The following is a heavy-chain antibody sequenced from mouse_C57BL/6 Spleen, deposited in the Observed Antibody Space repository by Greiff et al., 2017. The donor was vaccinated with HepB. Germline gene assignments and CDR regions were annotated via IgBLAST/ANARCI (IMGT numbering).Heavy chain of an antibody. V-gene: IGHV1-85*01. CDR1: GYTFTSYD. CDR2: IYPSDGST. D-gene: IGHD2-3*01. CDR3: ASSYDSCRAWFAY. J-gene: IGHJ3*01. Sequence: VQLQQSGPELVKPGASVKLSCKASGYTFTSYDINWVKQRPGQGLEWIGWIYPSDGSTKYNEKFKGKATLTVDTSSSTAYMELHSLTSDDFSFYFSASSYDSCRAWFAYWGQGTLVTVSA.